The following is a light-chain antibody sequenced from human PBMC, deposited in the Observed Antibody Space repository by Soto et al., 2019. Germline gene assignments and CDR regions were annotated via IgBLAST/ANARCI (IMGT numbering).Light chain of an antibody. Sequence: IQLTQSPSSLSASLGDRVTITCRASQGISSFLAWYQQKPGNAPKLLIYAASTLQSGVPSRFSGSGSGTDFTLTISSLQPEDFATYYCQQLNSYPITFGQGTRLEIK. V-gene: IGKV1-9*01. CDR3: QQLNSYPIT. CDR1: QGISSF. J-gene: IGKJ5*01. CDR2: AAS.